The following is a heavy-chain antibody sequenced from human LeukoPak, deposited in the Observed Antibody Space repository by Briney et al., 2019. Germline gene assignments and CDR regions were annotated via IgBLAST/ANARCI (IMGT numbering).Heavy chain of an antibody. D-gene: IGHD3-16*01. J-gene: IGHJ4*02. CDR2: IYYSGST. Sequence: SETLSLTCTVSGDYISSYYWSWIRQPPGKGLEWIGYIYYSGSTNYNPSLKSRVTISVDTSKNQFSLKLSSVTAADTAVYYCARAIGGLGEDYWGQGTLVTVSS. CDR3: ARAIGGLGEDY. V-gene: IGHV4-59*01. CDR1: GDYISSYY.